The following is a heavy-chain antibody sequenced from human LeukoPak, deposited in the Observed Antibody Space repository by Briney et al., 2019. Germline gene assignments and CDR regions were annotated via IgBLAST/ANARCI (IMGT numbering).Heavy chain of an antibody. V-gene: IGHV1-24*01. CDR2: FDPEDGET. D-gene: IGHD2-2*01. Sequence: ASVTVSCKVSGYTLTELSMHWVRQAPGKGLEWMGGFDPEDGETIYAQKFQGRVTMTEDTSTDTAYMELSSLRSEDTAVYYCVCCSSTSCYGGYYLDYWGQGTLDTVSS. J-gene: IGHJ4*02. CDR1: GYTLTELS. CDR3: VCCSSTSCYGGYYLDY.